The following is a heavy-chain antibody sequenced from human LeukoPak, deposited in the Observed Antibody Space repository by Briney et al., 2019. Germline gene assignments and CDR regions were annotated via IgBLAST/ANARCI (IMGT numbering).Heavy chain of an antibody. CDR2: ISGSGVST. Sequence: GGSLRLSCAGSGFTFSSYGMSWVRQTPGKGLEWVSAISGSGVSTYYVDSVKGRFTISRDNSKNTLVLQMNSLRAEDTALYYCAKDLMYYYDSSGFVNDYWGQGTLVTVSS. D-gene: IGHD3-22*01. CDR1: GFTFSSYG. CDR3: AKDLMYYYDSSGFVNDY. V-gene: IGHV3-23*01. J-gene: IGHJ4*02.